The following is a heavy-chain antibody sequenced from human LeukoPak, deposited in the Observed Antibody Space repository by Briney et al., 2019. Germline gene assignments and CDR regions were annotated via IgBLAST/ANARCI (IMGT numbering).Heavy chain of an antibody. J-gene: IGHJ4*02. CDR1: GFTFSSYW. CDR3: ARDARKDYYGSGSYQPFDY. Sequence: GGSLRLSCAASGFTFSSYWMSWVRQAPGKGLEWVANIKQDGSEKYYADSVKGRFTISRDNAKNSLYLQMNSLRAEDTAVYYCARDARKDYYGSGSYQPFDYWGQGTLVTVSS. V-gene: IGHV3-7*01. CDR2: IKQDGSEK. D-gene: IGHD3-10*01.